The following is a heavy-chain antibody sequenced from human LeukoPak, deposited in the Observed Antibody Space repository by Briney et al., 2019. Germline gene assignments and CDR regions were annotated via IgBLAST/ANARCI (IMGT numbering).Heavy chain of an antibody. CDR2: ISGNGVNT. V-gene: IGHV3-23*01. CDR1: GFTFTNYA. CDR3: ATSRTFDY. Sequence: GESLRLSCAGSGFTFTNYAMGWVRQAPGTGLEWVSTISGNGVNTHYADSVEGRFTISRDNSKNTLYLQMNSLRAEDTAVYHCATSRTFDYWGQGTLVTVSS. D-gene: IGHD1-1*01. J-gene: IGHJ4*02.